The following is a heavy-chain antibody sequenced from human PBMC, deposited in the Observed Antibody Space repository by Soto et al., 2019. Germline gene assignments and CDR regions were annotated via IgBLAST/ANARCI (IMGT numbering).Heavy chain of an antibody. J-gene: IGHJ6*02. Sequence: EVPLLESGGGLVRPGGSLRLSCAASGFTFTSYAMTWVRQAPGKGLEWVSGISGSGDSTTYADSVKGRFTISRDNSKSTFYLQMDSLRVEDTAVYYCARDRYVGWPYYYGMDVWGQGNTVTVSS. D-gene: IGHD3-9*01. V-gene: IGHV3-23*01. CDR1: GFTFTSYA. CDR3: ARDRYVGWPYYYGMDV. CDR2: ISGSGDST.